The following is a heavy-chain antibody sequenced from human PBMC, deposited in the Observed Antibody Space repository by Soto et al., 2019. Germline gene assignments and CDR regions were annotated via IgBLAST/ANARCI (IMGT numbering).Heavy chain of an antibody. CDR3: AVISSNLYPSNFHH. V-gene: IGHV3-23*01. D-gene: IGHD6-13*01. CDR1: GITFSSGG. Sequence: PGGSLRLSCVVSGITFSSGGMTWVRQARGRGQEWVSGISGSGVSTYYADSVKWWFIISRDNLKNTLFLQKNRVRADDTGVYYCAVISSNLYPSNFHHWGQGTLVPVSS. J-gene: IGHJ1*01. CDR2: ISGSGVST.